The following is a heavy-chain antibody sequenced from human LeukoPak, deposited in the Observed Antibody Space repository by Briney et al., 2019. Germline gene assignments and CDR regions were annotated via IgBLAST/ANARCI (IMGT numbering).Heavy chain of an antibody. CDR3: ARAGYCSSTSCYHRGVPHWFDP. V-gene: IGHV4-59*01. J-gene: IGHJ5*02. Sequence: SETLSLICTVSGGSISSYYWSWIRQPPGKGLEWIGYIYYSGSTNYNPSLKSRVTISVDTSKNQFSLKLSTVTSADTAVYYCARAGYCSSTSCYHRGVPHWFDPWGQGTLVTVSS. CDR1: GGSISSYY. D-gene: IGHD2-2*01. CDR2: IYYSGST.